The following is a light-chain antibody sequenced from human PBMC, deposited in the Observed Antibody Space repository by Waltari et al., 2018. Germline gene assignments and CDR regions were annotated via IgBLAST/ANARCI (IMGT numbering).Light chain of an antibody. J-gene: IGKJ4*01. V-gene: IGKV3-11*01. Sequence: ETVLTQSPATLSLSPGERATLSCRASQSVSSYLAWYQQKPGQAPRLLIYDASNRATGIPARFSGSGSGTDFTLTIRSLEPEDFAVYYCQQRSNWPPTFGGGTKVEIK. CDR1: QSVSSY. CDR2: DAS. CDR3: QQRSNWPPT.